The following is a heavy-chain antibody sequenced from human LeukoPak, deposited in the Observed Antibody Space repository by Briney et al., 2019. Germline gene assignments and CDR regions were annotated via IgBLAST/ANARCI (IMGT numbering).Heavy chain of an antibody. CDR3: ARRVPVAGAMNY. CDR2: IHYSGST. D-gene: IGHD6-19*01. V-gene: IGHV4-59*08. CDR1: GGSISGYY. J-gene: IGHJ4*02. Sequence: PSETLSLTCTVSGGSISGYYWSWIRQPPGRGLEWIGYIHYSGSTNYNPSLKSRVTISVDTSKNQFSLKLSSVTAADTAVYSCARRVPVAGAMNYWGKGTLVTVSS.